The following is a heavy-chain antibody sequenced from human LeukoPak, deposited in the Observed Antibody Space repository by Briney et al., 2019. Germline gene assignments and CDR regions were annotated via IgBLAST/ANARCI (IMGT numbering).Heavy chain of an antibody. CDR2: IYYSGST. D-gene: IGHD3-10*01. V-gene: IGHV4-39*07. Sequence: SETLSLTCTVSGGSISSSSYYWGWIRQPPGKGLEWTGSIYYSGSTYYNPSLKSRVTISVDTSKNQFSLKLSSVTAADTAVYYCARDVVTMVRGADSWFDPWGQGTLVTVSS. CDR1: GGSISSSSYY. CDR3: ARDVVTMVRGADSWFDP. J-gene: IGHJ5*02.